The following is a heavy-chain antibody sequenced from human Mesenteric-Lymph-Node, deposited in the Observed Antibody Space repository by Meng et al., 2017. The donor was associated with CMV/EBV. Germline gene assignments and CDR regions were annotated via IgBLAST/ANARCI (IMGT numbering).Heavy chain of an antibody. J-gene: IGHJ6*02. CDR2: INPNSGGT. CDR1: GYTFTGYY. V-gene: IGHV1-2*02. D-gene: IGHD3-3*01. Sequence: ASVKVSCKASGYTFTGYYMHWVRQAPGQGLEWMRWINPNSGGTNYAQKFQGRVTMTRDTSISTAYMELSRLRSDDTAVYYCARDKPGAIFDGMDVWGQGTTVTVSS. CDR3: ARDKPGAIFDGMDV.